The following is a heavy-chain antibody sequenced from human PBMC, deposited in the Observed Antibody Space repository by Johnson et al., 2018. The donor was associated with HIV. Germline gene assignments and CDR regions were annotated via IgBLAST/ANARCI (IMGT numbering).Heavy chain of an antibody. Sequence: VQLVESGGGVVRPGGSLRLSCAASGFTLDDYGMAWVRQAPGKGLEWVSGINYNGGSTGYADSVRDRFTISRDNAKNSLYLQMNSLRAEDTAVYSCARDRGGYYYDSSGLDAFDIWGQGTMVTVSS. V-gene: IGHV3-20*04. D-gene: IGHD3-22*01. CDR1: GFTLDDYG. J-gene: IGHJ3*02. CDR2: INYNGGST. CDR3: ARDRGGYYYDSSGLDAFDI.